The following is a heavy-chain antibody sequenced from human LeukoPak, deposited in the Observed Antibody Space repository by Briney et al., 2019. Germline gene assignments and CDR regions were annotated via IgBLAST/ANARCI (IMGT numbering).Heavy chain of an antibody. V-gene: IGHV3-23*01. CDR2: ISGNGDST. CDR1: GFTFSRYA. D-gene: IGHD5-18*01. CDR3: AKDTAMVTPYYFDF. J-gene: IGHJ4*02. Sequence: GGFLRLSCAASGFTFSRYAMTWVRQAPGKGLEWVSTISGNGDSTHYADSVKGRFTISRDHSKNTLYVQMNSLRAEDTAIYYCAKDTAMVTPYYFDFWGQGTLVTVSS.